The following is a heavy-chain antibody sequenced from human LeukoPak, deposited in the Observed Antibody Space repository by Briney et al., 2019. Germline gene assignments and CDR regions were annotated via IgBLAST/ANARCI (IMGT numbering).Heavy chain of an antibody. CDR3: AAQGRYSSGRNRVDY. CDR1: GFTFSSYS. CDR2: ISSSSSYI. V-gene: IGHV3-21*01. D-gene: IGHD6-19*01. J-gene: IGHJ4*02. Sequence: GGSLRLSCAASGFTFSSYSMNWVRQAPGKGLEWVPSISSSSSYIYYADSVKGRFTISRDNAKNSLYLQMNSLRAEDTAVYYCAAQGRYSSGRNRVDYWGQGTLVTVSS.